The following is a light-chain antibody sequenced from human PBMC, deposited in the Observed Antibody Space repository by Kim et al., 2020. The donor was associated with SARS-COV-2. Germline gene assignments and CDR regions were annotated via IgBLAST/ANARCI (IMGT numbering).Light chain of an antibody. J-gene: IGLJ1*01. CDR1: KLWDKY. Sequence: SYELTQPPSVSVSPGQTASITCSGDKLWDKYACWYQQKPGQSPVLVIYQDSKRPSGIPERFSGSNSGNTATLTISGTQAMDEADYYCQAWDSSTFYVFGT. CDR3: QAWDSSTFYV. V-gene: IGLV3-1*01. CDR2: QDS.